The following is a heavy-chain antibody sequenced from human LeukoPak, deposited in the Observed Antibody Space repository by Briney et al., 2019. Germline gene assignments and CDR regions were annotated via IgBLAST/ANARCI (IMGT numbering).Heavy chain of an antibody. V-gene: IGHV1-2*02. J-gene: IGHJ4*02. CDR3: ARDLSVAGTGLRY. CDR2: ISPNSGGT. Sequence: ASVKVSCKASGYTFTGYYMHWVRQAPGQGLEWMGWISPNSGGTNYAQKFQGRVTMTRDTSISTAYMELSRLRSDDTAVYYCARDLSVAGTGLRYWGQGTLVTVSS. D-gene: IGHD6-19*01. CDR1: GYTFTGYY.